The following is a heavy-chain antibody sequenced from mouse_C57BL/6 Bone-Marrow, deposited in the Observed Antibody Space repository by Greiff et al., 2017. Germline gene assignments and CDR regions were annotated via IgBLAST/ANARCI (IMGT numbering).Heavy chain of an antibody. Sequence: QVQLQQSGAELARPGASVKLSCKASGYTFTSYGISWVKQRTGQGLAWIGEIYPRSGNTYYNEKFKGKATLTADKSSSTAYMEFRRLTSEDSAVSFYASWNLGLSPYYARDYWGQGTSVTGSS. V-gene: IGHV1-81*01. CDR3: ASWNLGLSPYYARDY. J-gene: IGHJ4*01. CDR2: IYPRSGNT. CDR1: GYTFTSYG. D-gene: IGHD4-1*01.